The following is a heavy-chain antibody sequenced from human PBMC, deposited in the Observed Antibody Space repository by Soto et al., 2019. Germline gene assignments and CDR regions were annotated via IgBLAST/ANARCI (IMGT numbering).Heavy chain of an antibody. Sequence: ASVKVSCKASGYTFTGYYMHWVRQAPGQGLEWMGWINPNSGGTNYAQKFQGRVTMTRDTSISTAYMELSRLRSDDTAVYYCARVTRIASAGKGYSDYWGQATLLTVSS. J-gene: IGHJ4*02. CDR3: ARVTRIASAGKGYSDY. D-gene: IGHD6-13*01. CDR1: GYTFTGYY. CDR2: INPNSGGT. V-gene: IGHV1-2*02.